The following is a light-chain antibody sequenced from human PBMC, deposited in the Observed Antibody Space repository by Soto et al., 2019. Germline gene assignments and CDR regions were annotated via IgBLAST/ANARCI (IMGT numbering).Light chain of an antibody. CDR1: SSDVGGYNY. Sequence: QSVLTQPASVSGSPGQSITISCTGTSSDVGGYNYVSWYQQYPGKVPKLLIYNVSNRPSGVSNRFSGSKSGNTASLTISGLQAEDEADYFCTSTASGSLYVFGPGTKVTVL. J-gene: IGLJ1*01. CDR3: TSTASGSLYV. CDR2: NVS. V-gene: IGLV2-14*01.